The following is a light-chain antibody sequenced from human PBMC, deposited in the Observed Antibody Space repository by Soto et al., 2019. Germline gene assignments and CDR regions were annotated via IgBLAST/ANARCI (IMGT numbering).Light chain of an antibody. Sequence: EIVLTQSPGTLSLSPGERATLSCRASQSVSSSYLAWYQQKPGQAPRLLIYGASSRATGIPDRFSGSGSGTDFTLTISRLEPEDFALYYCQQRSSWSTFGLGTRLEIK. J-gene: IGKJ5*01. V-gene: IGKV3D-20*02. CDR3: QQRSSWST. CDR1: QSVSSSY. CDR2: GAS.